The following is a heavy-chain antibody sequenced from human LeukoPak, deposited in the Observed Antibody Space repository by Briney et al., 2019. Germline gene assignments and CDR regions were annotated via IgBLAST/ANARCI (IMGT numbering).Heavy chain of an antibody. J-gene: IGHJ4*02. CDR2: IYYSGST. V-gene: IGHV4-61*05. Sequence: PSETLSLACTVSGGSISSSSYYWGWIRQPPGKGLEWIGYIYYSGSTNYNPSLKSRVTISVGTSKNQFSLKLSSVTAADTAVYYCAGTAAAAGDYFDYWGQGTLVTVSS. CDR3: AGTAAAAGDYFDY. D-gene: IGHD6-13*01. CDR1: GGSISSSSYY.